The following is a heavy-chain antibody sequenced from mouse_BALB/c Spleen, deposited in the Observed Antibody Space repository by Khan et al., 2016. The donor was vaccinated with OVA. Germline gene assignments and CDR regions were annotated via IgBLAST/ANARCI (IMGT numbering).Heavy chain of an antibody. CDR2: INTYTGEP. V-gene: IGHV9-3-1*01. Sequence: QIQLVQSGPELKKPGETVKISCKASGYTFTNYGMNWVKQAPGKGLKWMGWINTYTGEPTYADDFKGRFAFTLETSASTAYLQISNLKTEDTATNFCAGGGYWYFDVWGAGTSVTVSS. CDR3: AGGGYWYFDV. J-gene: IGHJ1*01. CDR1: GYTFTNYG. D-gene: IGHD1-1*02.